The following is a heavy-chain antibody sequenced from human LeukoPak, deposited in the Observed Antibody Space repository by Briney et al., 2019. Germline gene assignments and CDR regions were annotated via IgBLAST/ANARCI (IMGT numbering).Heavy chain of an antibody. CDR2: ISYDGSNK. V-gene: IGHV3-30*04. D-gene: IGHD3-10*01. Sequence: PGRSLRLSCAASGFTFSSYAMHWVRQAPGKGLEWVAVISYDGSNKYYADSVKGRFTISRDNSKNTPYLQMNSLRAEDTAVYYCASSGSGSYPDYWGQGTLVTVSS. J-gene: IGHJ4*02. CDR3: ASSGSGSYPDY. CDR1: GFTFSSYA.